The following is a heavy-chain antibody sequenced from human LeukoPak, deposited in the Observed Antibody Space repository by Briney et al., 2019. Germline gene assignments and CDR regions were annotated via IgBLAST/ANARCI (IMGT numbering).Heavy chain of an antibody. V-gene: IGHV1-18*01. CDR3: ARDSLPYYYDSSGYNAFDI. J-gene: IGHJ3*02. D-gene: IGHD3-22*01. Sequence: GASVKVSCKASGYTFTNYGFSWVRQAPGQGLEWMGWISAYNGNTNYAQKLQGRVTMTTNTSTSTAYMDLRSLRSDDTAVYYCARDSLPYYYDSSGYNAFDIWGQGTMVTVSS. CDR1: GYTFTNYG. CDR2: ISAYNGNT.